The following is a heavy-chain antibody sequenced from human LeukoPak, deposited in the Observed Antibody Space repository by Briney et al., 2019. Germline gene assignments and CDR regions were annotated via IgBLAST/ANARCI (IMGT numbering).Heavy chain of an antibody. CDR2: INPNSGGT. V-gene: IGHV1-2*02. J-gene: IGHJ4*02. CDR3: ATLLGGY. D-gene: IGHD3-16*01. CDR1: GGTFSSYA. Sequence: ASVKVSCKASGGTFSSYAISWVRQAPGQGLEWMGWINPNSGGTNYAQKFQGRVTMTRDTSISTAYMELSRLRSDDTAVYYCATLLGGYWGQGTLVTVSS.